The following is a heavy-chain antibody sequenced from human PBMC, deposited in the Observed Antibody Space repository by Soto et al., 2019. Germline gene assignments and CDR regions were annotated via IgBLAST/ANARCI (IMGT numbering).Heavy chain of an antibody. V-gene: IGHV1-69*01. CDR2: IIPIFGTA. CDR1: GGTFSSYA. CDR3: ARDFGGSGSYDPNYYYYGMDV. J-gene: IGHJ6*02. D-gene: IGHD1-26*01. Sequence: QVQLVQSGAEVKKPGSSVKVSCKASGGTFSSYAISWVRQAPGQGLEWMGGIIPIFGTANYAQKFQGRVTITADESTSTAYMELSSLRSEDTAVYYCARDFGGSGSYDPNYYYYGMDVWGQGTTVTVSS.